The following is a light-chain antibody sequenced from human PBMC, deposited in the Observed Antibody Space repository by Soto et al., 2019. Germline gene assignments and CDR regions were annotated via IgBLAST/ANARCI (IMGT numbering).Light chain of an antibody. CDR1: QSFSNW. CDR3: QQYNSYS. CDR2: HAS. V-gene: IGKV1-5*01. J-gene: IGKJ1*01. Sequence: EIRMTRSACNLRACVGDRVTVXCRASQSFSNWLDWYQQRAGSALKLLIYHASTLESGVPSRFSGSVSGTECTLTISSLQPDDFATDYCQQYNSYSFGQGTKVDIK.